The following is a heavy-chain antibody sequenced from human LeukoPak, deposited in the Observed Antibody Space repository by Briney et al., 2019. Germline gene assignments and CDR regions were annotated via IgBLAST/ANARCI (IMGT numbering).Heavy chain of an antibody. CDR2: INHSGST. D-gene: IGHD3-10*01. CDR3: ARSSVLLWFGDHPPKGAFDI. Sequence: PSETLSLTCAVYGGSFSGYYWSWIRQPPGKGLEWIGEINHSGSTNYNPSLKSRVTISVDTSKNQFSLKLSSVTAADTAVYYCARSSVLLWFGDHPPKGAFDIWGQGTMVTVSS. CDR1: GGSFSGYY. V-gene: IGHV4-34*01. J-gene: IGHJ3*02.